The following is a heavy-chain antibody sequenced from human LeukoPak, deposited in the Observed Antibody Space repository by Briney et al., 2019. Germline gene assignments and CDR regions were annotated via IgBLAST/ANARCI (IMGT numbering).Heavy chain of an antibody. CDR1: GYTFIGYY. D-gene: IGHD6-6*01. CDR3: ARETSSSSYYFDY. J-gene: IGHJ4*02. Sequence: ASVKVSCKASGYTFIGYYLHWVRQAPGQGLEWMGWINPNSGGTNYAQKFQGRVTMTRDTSISTAYMELSRLRSDDTAVYYCARETSSSSYYFDYWGQGTLVTVSS. CDR2: INPNSGGT. V-gene: IGHV1-2*02.